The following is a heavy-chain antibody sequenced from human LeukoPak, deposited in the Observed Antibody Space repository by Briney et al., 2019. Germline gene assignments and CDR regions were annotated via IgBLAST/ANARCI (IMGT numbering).Heavy chain of an antibody. D-gene: IGHD2-2*01. CDR2: IYTSGST. J-gene: IGHJ6*03. V-gene: IGHV4-4*07. Sequence: SETLSLTCTVSGGSISSYYWSWIRQPPGKGLEWIGRIYTSGSTNYNPSLKSRVTMSVDTSKNQFSLKLSSVTAADTAVYYCARSGGCSSTSCRYYYYYMDVWGKGTTVTVSS. CDR1: GGSISSYY. CDR3: ARSGGCSSTSCRYYYYYMDV.